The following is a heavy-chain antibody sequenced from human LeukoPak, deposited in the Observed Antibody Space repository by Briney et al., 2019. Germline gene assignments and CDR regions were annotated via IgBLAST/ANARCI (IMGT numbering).Heavy chain of an antibody. CDR1: GGSISSGCYY. J-gene: IGHJ6*03. Sequence: PSETLSLTCTVSGGSISSGCYYWSWIRQHPGKGLEWIGYIYYSGSTYYNPSLKSRVTISVDTSKNQFSLKLSSVTAADTAVYYCARVRRGGSYSAPFYYYYYMDVWGKGTTVTVSS. V-gene: IGHV4-31*03. CDR3: ARVRRGGSYSAPFYYYYYMDV. D-gene: IGHD1-26*01. CDR2: IYYSGST.